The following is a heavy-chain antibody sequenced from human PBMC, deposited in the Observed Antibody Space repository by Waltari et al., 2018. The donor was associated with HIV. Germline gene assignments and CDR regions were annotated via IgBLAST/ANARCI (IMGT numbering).Heavy chain of an antibody. J-gene: IGHJ4*02. CDR1: GFSFSSCP. CDR2: ITAGSSYR. CDR3: ARASHGTTPYFDN. D-gene: IGHD1-1*01. Sequence: EVQLVESGGGLVKPGGSLRLVCAISGFSFSSCPMHWVRQAPGKGLEWVSSITAGSSYRNYADSVKGRFTISRDNAKNSLYLQMNSLRGEDTAVYYCARASHGTTPYFDNWGQGTLVTVSS. V-gene: IGHV3-21*01.